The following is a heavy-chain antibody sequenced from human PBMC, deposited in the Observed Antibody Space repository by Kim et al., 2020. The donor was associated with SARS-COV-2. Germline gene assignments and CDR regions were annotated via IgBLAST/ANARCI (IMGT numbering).Heavy chain of an antibody. V-gene: IGHV3-21*01. Sequence: GGSLRLSCSVSGFTFSSYCMNWVRQAPGKGLEWVSSISWRSEYIYYADSVKGRFTISRDNAKNSLYLQMNSLRADDMAVYYCATAHGIGNYYFYYWGQGT. J-gene: IGHJ4*02. CDR2: ISWRSEYI. D-gene: IGHD1-1*01. CDR3: ATAHGIGNYYFYY. CDR1: GFTFSSYC.